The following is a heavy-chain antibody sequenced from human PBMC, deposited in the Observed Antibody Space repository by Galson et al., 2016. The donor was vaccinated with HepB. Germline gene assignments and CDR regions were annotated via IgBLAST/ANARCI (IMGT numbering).Heavy chain of an antibody. CDR3: ARLTAVATYAMDV. J-gene: IGHJ6*02. CDR1: GGPISSSSYY. Sequence: SETLSLTCSVSGGPISSSSYYWGWIRQPPGKGLEWIGSINHSGSIYYNPSLKSRVTISVDTSMHQFSLNLSSVTAADTAVYYCARLTAVATYAMDVWGQGTTVTVSS. V-gene: IGHV4-39*01. D-gene: IGHD6-19*01. CDR2: INHSGSI.